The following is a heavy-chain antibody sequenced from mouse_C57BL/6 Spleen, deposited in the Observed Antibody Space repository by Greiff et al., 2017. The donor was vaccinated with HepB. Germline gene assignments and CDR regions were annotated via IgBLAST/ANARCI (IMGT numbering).Heavy chain of an antibody. CDR1: GFTFSDYG. D-gene: IGHD2-3*01. CDR2: ISSGSSTI. V-gene: IGHV5-17*01. J-gene: IGHJ1*03. CDR3: ASPIYDGYYECFDV. Sequence: EVQGVESGGGLVKPGGSLKLSCAASGFTFSDYGMHWVRQAPEQGLEWVAYISSGSSTIYYADTVKGRFTISRDNATNTLFLQMTSLRSEDTAMYYCASPIYDGYYECFDVWGTGTTVTVSS.